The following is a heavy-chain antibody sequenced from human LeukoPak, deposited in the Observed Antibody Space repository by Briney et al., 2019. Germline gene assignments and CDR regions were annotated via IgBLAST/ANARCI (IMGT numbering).Heavy chain of an antibody. Sequence: GGSLRLSCAASGFSFSVYGMHWVRQAPGKGLEWAAVIWFDGTNKYYADSVRGRFTISRDNSKNTLFLQMNSLRAEDTAVYYCARDDQDIVVVPAAFGYYGLDVWGQGTTVTVSS. D-gene: IGHD2-2*01. CDR3: ARDDQDIVVVPAAFGYYGLDV. CDR1: GFSFSVYG. CDR2: IWFDGTNK. J-gene: IGHJ6*02. V-gene: IGHV3-33*01.